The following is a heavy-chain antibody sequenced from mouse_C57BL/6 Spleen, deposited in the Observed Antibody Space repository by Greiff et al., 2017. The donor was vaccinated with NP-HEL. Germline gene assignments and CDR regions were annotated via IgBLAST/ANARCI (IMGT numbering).Heavy chain of an antibody. CDR1: GYTFTSYW. D-gene: IGHD2-5*01. J-gene: IGHJ3*01. CDR3: ARCSNYGLAWFAY. Sequence: QVQLKQPGAELVKPGASVKMSCKASGYTFTSYWITWVKQRPGQGLEWIGDIYPGSGSTNYNEKFKSKATLTVDTSSSTAYMQLSSLTSEDSAVYYCARCSNYGLAWFAYWGQGTLVTVSA. CDR2: IYPGSGST. V-gene: IGHV1-55*01.